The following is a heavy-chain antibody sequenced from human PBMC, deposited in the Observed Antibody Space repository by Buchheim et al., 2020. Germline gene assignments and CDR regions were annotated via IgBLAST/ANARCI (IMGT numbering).Heavy chain of an antibody. V-gene: IGHV4-39*07. CDR3: ARGGEVGATGYYYGMDV. J-gene: IGHJ6*02. D-gene: IGHD1-26*01. Sequence: QLQLQESGPGLVKPSETLSLTCTVSGGSISSSSYYWGWIRQPPGKGLGWIGSIYYSGSTYYNPSLKSRVTISVDTSKTQFSLKLGSGTAADADVYYCARGGEVGATGYYYGMDVWGQGTT. CDR2: IYYSGST. CDR1: GGSISSSSYY.